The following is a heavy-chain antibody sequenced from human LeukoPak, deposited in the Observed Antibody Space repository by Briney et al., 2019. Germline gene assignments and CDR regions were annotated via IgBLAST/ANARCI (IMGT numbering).Heavy chain of an antibody. CDR1: GFTFSSYG. D-gene: IGHD6-13*01. V-gene: IGHV3-30*18. CDR3: ANRRFGSSWYFYEVDY. Sequence: GRSLRLSCAASGFTFSSYGMHWVRQAPGKGLEWVAVISYDGSNKYYADSVKGRFTISRDNSKNTLYLQMNSLRAEDTAVHYCANRRFGSSWYFYEVDYWGQGTLVTVSS. CDR2: ISYDGSNK. J-gene: IGHJ4*02.